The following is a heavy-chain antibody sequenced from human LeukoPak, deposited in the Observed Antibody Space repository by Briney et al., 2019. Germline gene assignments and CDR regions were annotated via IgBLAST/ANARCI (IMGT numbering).Heavy chain of an antibody. CDR2: IRYDGSNK. V-gene: IGHV3-30*02. D-gene: IGHD3-10*01. Sequence: GGSLRLSCAASGFTFSSYGMHWVRQAPGKGLEWVAFIRYDGSNKYYADSVKGRFTISRDNSKNTLYLQMNSLRAEDTAVYYCAKVEWFGSPSYAFDIWGQGTMVTVSS. CDR1: GFTFSSYG. J-gene: IGHJ3*02. CDR3: AKVEWFGSPSYAFDI.